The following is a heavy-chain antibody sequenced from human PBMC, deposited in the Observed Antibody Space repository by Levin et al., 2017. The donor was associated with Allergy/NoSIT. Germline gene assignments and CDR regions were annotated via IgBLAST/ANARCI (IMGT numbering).Heavy chain of an antibody. CDR3: ARSPNWFDS. J-gene: IGHJ5*01. CDR2: IYTSGGT. Sequence: SETLSLTCSVSGGSISSYYWSWVRQPAGKGLEWIGRIYTSGGTSYNPYLKDRVTMSLDTSKNQFSLKLTSVTAADTAVYYCARSPNWFDSWGRGTLVTVSS. V-gene: IGHV4-4*07. CDR1: GGSISSYY.